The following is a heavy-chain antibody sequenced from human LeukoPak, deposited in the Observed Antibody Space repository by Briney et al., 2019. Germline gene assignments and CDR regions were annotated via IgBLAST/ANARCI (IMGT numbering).Heavy chain of an antibody. CDR3: ANDAVRGVMKHDY. Sequence: GGSLRLSCAASGFTFSSYGMHWVRQAPGKGLEWVAFIRYDGSNKYYADSVKGRFTISRDNFKNTLYLQMNSLRAEDTAVYYCANDAVRGVMKHDYWGQGTLVTVSS. CDR2: IRYDGSNK. J-gene: IGHJ4*02. D-gene: IGHD3-10*01. V-gene: IGHV3-30*02. CDR1: GFTFSSYG.